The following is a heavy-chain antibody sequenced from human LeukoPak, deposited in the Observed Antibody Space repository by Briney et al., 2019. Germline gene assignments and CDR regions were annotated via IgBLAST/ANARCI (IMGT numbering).Heavy chain of an antibody. Sequence: SETLSLTCTVSGRSISYYYWSWIRQPPGKGLEWIGYIYYSGNSNYNPSLKGRVTISADTSKNEFSLKLSSVTAADTAIYYCATRSTGVAATFDSWGQGALVTVSS. J-gene: IGHJ4*02. CDR3: ATRSTGVAATFDS. V-gene: IGHV4-59*01. CDR2: IYYSGNS. D-gene: IGHD2-15*01. CDR1: GRSISYYY.